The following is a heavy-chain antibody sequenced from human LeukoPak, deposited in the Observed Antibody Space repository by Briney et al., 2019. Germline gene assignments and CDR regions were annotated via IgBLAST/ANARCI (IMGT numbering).Heavy chain of an antibody. J-gene: IGHJ6*02. Sequence: GESLKISCKGSGYSFTDYWIGWVRQMPGKGLEWMGTIFPGDSDTRYSPSFQGQVTISADKSISTAYLQWGSLKASDAAMYYCARQTTVTTTGMDVWGQGTTVTVSS. D-gene: IGHD4-17*01. CDR3: ARQTTVTTTGMDV. V-gene: IGHV5-51*01. CDR1: GYSFTDYW. CDR2: IFPGDSDT.